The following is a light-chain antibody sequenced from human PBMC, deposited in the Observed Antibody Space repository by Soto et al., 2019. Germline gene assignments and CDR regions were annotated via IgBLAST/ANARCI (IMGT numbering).Light chain of an antibody. J-gene: IGLJ1*01. CDR1: SSNIGPNT. Sequence: QSVLTQPPSASGTPGQRVAFSCSGSSSNIGPNTVNWYQQLPGAAPKLLIYSHSQRPSGVPDRFSGSKSGTSASLAISGLQSDDEADYYCAAWDDGLNGYVFGTGTKVT. V-gene: IGLV1-44*01. CDR2: SHS. CDR3: AAWDDGLNGYV.